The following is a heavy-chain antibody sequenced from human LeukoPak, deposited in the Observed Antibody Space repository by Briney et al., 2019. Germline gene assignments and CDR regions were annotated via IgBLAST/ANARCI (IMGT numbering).Heavy chain of an antibody. D-gene: IGHD6-13*01. Sequence: GGSLRLSCAASGFTFSSYWMSWVRQAPGKGLEWVANIKQDGSEKYYVDSVKGRFTISRDNAKNSLYLQMNSLRAEDTAVYYCAREGIAAAAPNYYYYYYMDVWGKGTTVTISS. V-gene: IGHV3-7*01. CDR1: GFTFSSYW. J-gene: IGHJ6*03. CDR3: AREGIAAAAPNYYYYYYMDV. CDR2: IKQDGSEK.